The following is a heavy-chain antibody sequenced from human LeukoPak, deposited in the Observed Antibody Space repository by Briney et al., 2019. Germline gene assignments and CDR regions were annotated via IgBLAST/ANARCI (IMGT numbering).Heavy chain of an antibody. Sequence: GGSLRLSCAASGFTFTSYWMSWVRPAPGKGLEWVANIKQDGSEKYYVDSLKGRFTMSRDNAKNSLYLQMNSLRAEDTAVYYCARGGSWGFDYWGQGTLVTAPS. CDR2: IKQDGSEK. CDR3: ARGGSWGFDY. D-gene: IGHD2-15*01. V-gene: IGHV3-7*04. J-gene: IGHJ4*02. CDR1: GFTFTSYW.